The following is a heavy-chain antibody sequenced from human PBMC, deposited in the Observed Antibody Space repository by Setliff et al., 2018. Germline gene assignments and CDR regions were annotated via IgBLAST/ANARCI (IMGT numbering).Heavy chain of an antibody. V-gene: IGHV7-4-1*02. CDR1: GYTITNFA. J-gene: IGHJ6*03. D-gene: IGHD3-10*01. CDR3: ARASRFGTTMWRGDYYMDV. CDR2: INTNSGNP. Sequence: ASVKVSCKASGYTITNFALNWVRQAPGQGPEWMGWINTNSGNPTYAQGFTGRFVFSLDTSVSTAYLQISSLKAEDTAIYYCARASRFGTTMWRGDYYMDVWGKGTTVTVSS.